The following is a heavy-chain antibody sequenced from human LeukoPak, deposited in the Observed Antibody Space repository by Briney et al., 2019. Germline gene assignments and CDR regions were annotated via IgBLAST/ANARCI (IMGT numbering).Heavy chain of an antibody. V-gene: IGHV3-23*01. Sequence: TGGSLRLSCAASGFTFSTYVMNWVRQAPGKGLEWVSTISVGGENIFYADSVKGRFTISRDDSNNALYLQMHSLRAEDTALYYCASGPPFLKYFEYWGQGTLVTVSS. CDR2: ISVGGENI. CDR1: GFTFSTYV. CDR3: ASGPPFLKYFEY. D-gene: IGHD3-3*01. J-gene: IGHJ4*02.